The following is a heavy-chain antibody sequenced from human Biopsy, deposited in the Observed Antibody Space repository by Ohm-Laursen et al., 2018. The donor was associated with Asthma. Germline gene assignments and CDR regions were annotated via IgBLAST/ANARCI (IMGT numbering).Heavy chain of an antibody. V-gene: IGHV1-69*06. CDR1: GGMFGNYA. J-gene: IGHJ6*02. D-gene: IGHD2-2*01. Sequence: SVKVSCKAYGGMFGNYAISWVRQAPGLGLEWMGGISPIFGSTNYAQRFQGRVTITADIFTRTVYMEQSGMRFDDTAIYYCAWRSANRDILYYYYHMDVWGQGTTVIVSS. CDR3: AWRSANRDILYYYYHMDV. CDR2: ISPIFGST.